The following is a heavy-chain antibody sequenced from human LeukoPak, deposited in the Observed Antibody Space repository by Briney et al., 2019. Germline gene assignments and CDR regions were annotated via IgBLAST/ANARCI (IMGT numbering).Heavy chain of an antibody. V-gene: IGHV1-2*06. CDR2: INPNSGGT. D-gene: IGHD6-19*01. Sequence: GASVKVSCKASGYTFTGYYMHWVRQAPGQGLEWMGRINPNSGGTNYAQEFQGRVTMTRDTSISTAYMELSRLRSDDTAVYYCARDQSVAGTGFDYWGQRTLVTVSS. J-gene: IGHJ4*02. CDR3: ARDQSVAGTGFDY. CDR1: GYTFTGYY.